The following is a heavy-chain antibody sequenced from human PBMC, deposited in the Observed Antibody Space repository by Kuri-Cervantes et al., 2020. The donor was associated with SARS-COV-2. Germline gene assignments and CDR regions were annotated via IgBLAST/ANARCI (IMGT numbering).Heavy chain of an antibody. J-gene: IGHJ3*02. Sequence: SETLSLTCTVSGGSITSNYNWGWIRQPPGKGLEWIGTISYSGHTYYNPSLKSRVAMFIDTSKNRFSLKLYSLTAADTSVYYCARHMYKSNPGDAFDISGRGTLVTVSS. V-gene: IGHV4-39*01. CDR3: ARHMYKSNPGDAFDI. CDR1: GGSITSNYN. D-gene: IGHD1-20*01. CDR2: ISYSGHT.